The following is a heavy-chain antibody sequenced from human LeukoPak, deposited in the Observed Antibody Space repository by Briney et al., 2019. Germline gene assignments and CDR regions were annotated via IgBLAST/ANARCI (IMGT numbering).Heavy chain of an antibody. CDR3: ARDLVLLWFGELSGPFDY. CDR2: ISYDGSNK. J-gene: IGHJ4*02. CDR1: VFTFSSYS. Sequence: PGRCLRLSCAASVFTFSSYSMHWVRQAPCKGLEWVAVISYDGSNKYYADSVKGRFTISRDNSKNTLYLQMNSLRAEDTAVYYCARDLVLLWFGELSGPFDYWGQGTLVTVSS. V-gene: IGHV3-30-3*01. D-gene: IGHD3-10*01.